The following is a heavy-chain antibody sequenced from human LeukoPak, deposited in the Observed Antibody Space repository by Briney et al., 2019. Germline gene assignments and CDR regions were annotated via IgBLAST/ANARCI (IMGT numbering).Heavy chain of an antibody. J-gene: IGHJ4*02. CDR2: ISSNGGST. CDR1: GFTFSSYA. V-gene: IGHV3-64*01. CDR3: ARDGYGDYTFDY. Sequence: GGSLRLSCAASGFTFSSYAMHWVRQAPGKGLEYVSAISSNGGSTYYANSVKGRFTISRDNSKNTLYLQMNSLRAEDTAVYYCARDGYGDYTFDYWGQGTPVTVSS. D-gene: IGHD4-17*01.